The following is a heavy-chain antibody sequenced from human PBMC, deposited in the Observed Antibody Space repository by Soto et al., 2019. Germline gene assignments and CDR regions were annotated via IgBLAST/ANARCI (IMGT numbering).Heavy chain of an antibody. D-gene: IGHD6-19*01. CDR1: GGTFSSYA. J-gene: IGHJ6*02. V-gene: IGHV1-69*13. CDR2: IIPIFGTA. Sequence: GXSVKVSCKASGGTFSSYAISWVRQAPGQGLEWMGGIIPIFGTANYAQKFQGRVTITADESTSTAYMELSSLRSEDTAVYYCARLKGRIAVADNYYYYGMDVWGQGTTVTVSS. CDR3: ARLKGRIAVADNYYYYGMDV.